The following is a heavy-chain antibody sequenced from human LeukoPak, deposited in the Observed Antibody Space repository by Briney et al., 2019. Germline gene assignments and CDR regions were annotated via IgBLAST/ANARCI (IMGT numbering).Heavy chain of an antibody. D-gene: IGHD2-2*01. Sequence: PSQTLSLTCTVSGGSISSGDYYWSWIRQPPGKGLEWIGYIYYSGSTYYNPSLKSRVTISVDTSKNQFSLKLSSVTAADTAVYYCAREVVVVPAAMVLEAGAFGIWGQGTMVTVSS. CDR2: IYYSGST. CDR1: GGSISSGDYY. CDR3: AREVVVVPAAMVLEAGAFGI. V-gene: IGHV4-30-4*08. J-gene: IGHJ3*02.